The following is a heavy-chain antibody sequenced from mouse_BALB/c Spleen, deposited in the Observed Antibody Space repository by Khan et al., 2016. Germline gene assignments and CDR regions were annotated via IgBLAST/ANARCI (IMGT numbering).Heavy chain of an antibody. J-gene: IGHJ4*01. CDR3: ARSPFYYGNYYAMDY. Sequence: QLQQSGAELVKPGASVKLSCTASGFNIKDTYMHWVKQRPDQGLEWIGRIDPANGNTKYDPKFQGKATITADTSSNTAYLQLSSLTSEDTAVYYCARSPFYYGNYYAMDYWGQGTSVTVSS. CDR2: IDPANGNT. V-gene: IGHV14-3*02. D-gene: IGHD1-1*01. CDR1: GFNIKDTY.